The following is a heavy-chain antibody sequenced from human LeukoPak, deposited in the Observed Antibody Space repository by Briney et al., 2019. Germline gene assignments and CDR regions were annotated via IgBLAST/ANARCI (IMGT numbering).Heavy chain of an antibody. CDR2: INPNSGGT. D-gene: IGHD1-1*01. CDR1: GYTLTGYY. Sequence: ASVKVSCKASGYTLTGYYMHWVRQAPGQGLEWMGWINPNSGGTNYAQKFQGRVTMTRDTSISTAYMELSRLRSDDTAVYYCARGVVDWNGVFDYWGQGTLVTVSS. CDR3: ARGVVDWNGVFDY. V-gene: IGHV1-2*02. J-gene: IGHJ4*02.